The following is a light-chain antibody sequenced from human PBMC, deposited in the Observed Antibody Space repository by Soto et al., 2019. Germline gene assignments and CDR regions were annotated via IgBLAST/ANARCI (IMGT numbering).Light chain of an antibody. CDR1: NSDIGGYNY. CDR2: DVT. J-gene: IGLJ3*02. V-gene: IGLV2-11*01. Sequence: QSALTQPRSVSGSPGQSVTISCTGTNSDIGGYNYVSWYQQHPGKAPKVIIYDVTRRPSGVPDRFSGSKSGSTASLTISGLQAEDDADYYCCSYAGRYNFWVFGGGTKLTVL. CDR3: CSYAGRYNFWV.